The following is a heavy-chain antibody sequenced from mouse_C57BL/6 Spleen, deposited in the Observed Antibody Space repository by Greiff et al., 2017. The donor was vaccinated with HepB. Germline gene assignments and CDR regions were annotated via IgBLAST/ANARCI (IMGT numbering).Heavy chain of an antibody. V-gene: IGHV6-3*01. J-gene: IGHJ2*01. CDR3: TGPLYDGYYGY. D-gene: IGHD2-3*01. Sequence: EVKLMESGGGLVQPGGSMKLSCVASGFTFSNYWMNWVRQSPEKGLEWVAQIRLKSDNYATHYAESVKGRFTISRDDSKSSVYLQMNNLRAEDTGIYYCTGPLYDGYYGYWGQGTTLTVSS. CDR2: IRLKSDNYAT. CDR1: GFTFSNYW.